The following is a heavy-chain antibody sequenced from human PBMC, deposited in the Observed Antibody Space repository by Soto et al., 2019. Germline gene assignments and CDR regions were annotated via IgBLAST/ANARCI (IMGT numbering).Heavy chain of an antibody. CDR2: MNPNSGNT. D-gene: IGHD5-18*01. V-gene: IGHV1-8*01. J-gene: IGHJ6*02. CDR1: GYTFTSYD. CDR3: ARGGYSYGYVSDRFEGMDV. Sequence: VSVKVSCKASGYTFTSYDINWVRQATGQGLEWMGWMNPNSGNTGYAQKFQGRVTMTRNTSISTAYMELSSLRSEDTAVYYCARGGYSYGYVSDRFEGMDVWGQGTPVTVSS.